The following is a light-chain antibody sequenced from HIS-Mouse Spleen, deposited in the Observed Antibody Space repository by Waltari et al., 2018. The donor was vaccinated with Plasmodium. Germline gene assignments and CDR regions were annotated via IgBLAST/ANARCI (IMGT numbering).Light chain of an antibody. J-gene: IGLJ2*01. V-gene: IGLV3-1*01. Sequence: SYELTQPPSVSVSPGQTASITCSGDKLGDKYACWYQQKPGQSPVLVIYQDSKRPSGIPGRFAGSRYGNTATLTISGTQAMDEADYYCQAWDSSTVVFGGGTKLTVL. CDR1: KLGDKY. CDR3: QAWDSSTVV. CDR2: QDS.